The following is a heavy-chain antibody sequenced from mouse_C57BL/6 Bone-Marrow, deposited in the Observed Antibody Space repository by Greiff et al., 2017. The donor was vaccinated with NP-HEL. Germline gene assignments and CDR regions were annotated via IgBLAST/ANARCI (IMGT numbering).Heavy chain of an antibody. CDR3: TTAQATFPFAY. J-gene: IGHJ3*01. Sequence: VQLKESGAELVRPGASVKLSCTASGFNIKDDYMHWVKQRPEQGLEWIGWIDPENGDTEYASKFQGKATITADTSSNTAYLQLSSLTSEDTAVYYCTTAQATFPFAYWGQGTLVTVSA. CDR1: GFNIKDDY. CDR2: IDPENGDT. V-gene: IGHV14-4*01. D-gene: IGHD3-2*02.